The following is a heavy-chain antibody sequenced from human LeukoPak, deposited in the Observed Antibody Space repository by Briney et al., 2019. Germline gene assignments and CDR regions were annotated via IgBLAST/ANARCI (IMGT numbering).Heavy chain of an antibody. V-gene: IGHV4-34*10. J-gene: IGHJ4*02. Sequence: SETLSLTCAVYGGSFSGYYWSWIHQPPGKGLEWIGYIYYSGSTYYNPSLKSRVTMSVDTSKNQFSLKLSSVTDVDTAVYFCARSGTSSRIFDYWGQGTLVTVSS. D-gene: IGHD2-2*01. CDR2: IYYSGST. CDR1: GGSFSGYY. CDR3: ARSGTSSRIFDY.